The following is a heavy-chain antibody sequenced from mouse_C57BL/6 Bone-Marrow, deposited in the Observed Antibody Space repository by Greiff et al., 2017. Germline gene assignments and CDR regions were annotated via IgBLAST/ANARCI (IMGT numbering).Heavy chain of an antibody. V-gene: IGHV1-74*01. D-gene: IGHD1-1*01. CDR2: IHPSDSDT. CDR1: GYTFTSYW. Sequence: QVQLQQPGAELVKPGASVKVSCKASGYTFTSYWMHWVKQRPGQGLEWIGRIHPSDSDTNYTQKFKGKATLTVDKSSSTAYMQLSSLTSEDSAVYYWAIGGLTVVSHGDGFDDWGQGTTLTVSS. CDR3: AIGGLTVVSHGDGFDD. J-gene: IGHJ2*01.